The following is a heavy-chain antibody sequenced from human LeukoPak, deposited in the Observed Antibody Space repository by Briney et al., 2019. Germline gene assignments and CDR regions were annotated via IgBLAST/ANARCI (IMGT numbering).Heavy chain of an antibody. CDR3: AREGQGDGYDSSGYDY. CDR1: GYTFTSYG. CDR2: INPSGGST. D-gene: IGHD3-22*01. V-gene: IGHV1-46*01. Sequence: GASVKVSCKASGYTFTSYGISWVRQAPGQGLEWMGIINPSGGSTSYAQKFQGRVTMTRDTSTSTVYMELSSLRSEDTAVYYCAREGQGDGYDSSGYDYWGQGTLVTVSS. J-gene: IGHJ4*02.